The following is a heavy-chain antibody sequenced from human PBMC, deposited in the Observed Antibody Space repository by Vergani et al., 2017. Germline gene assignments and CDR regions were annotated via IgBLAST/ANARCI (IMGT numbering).Heavy chain of an antibody. CDR1: GFSLSTSGMR. V-gene: IGHV2-70*04. J-gene: IGHJ4*02. D-gene: IGHD7-27*01. CDR2: IDWDDDK. Sequence: QVTLKESGPALVKPTQTLTLTCTFSGFSLSTSGMRVSWIRQPPGKALEGLARIDWDDDKFYRTSLKTRLTISKDTSKNQVVLTMTNMDPVDTATYYCARSSNWGSTGFDYWGQGTLVTVSS. CDR3: ARSSNWGSTGFDY.